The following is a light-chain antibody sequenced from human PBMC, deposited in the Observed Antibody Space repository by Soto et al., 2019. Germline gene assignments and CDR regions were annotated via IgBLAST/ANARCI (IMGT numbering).Light chain of an antibody. J-gene: IGKJ1*01. V-gene: IGKV1-27*01. CDR1: QSIGIY. Sequence: DIQITQSPSSLSASVGDSVTITCRASQSIGIYLAWYQQKPGNLPDLLIYAASTLHSGVPSRFSGSGSGTDFTLTISSLQPEDVATYYCQKYNDALGTFGQGTRWIS. CDR2: AAS. CDR3: QKYNDALGT.